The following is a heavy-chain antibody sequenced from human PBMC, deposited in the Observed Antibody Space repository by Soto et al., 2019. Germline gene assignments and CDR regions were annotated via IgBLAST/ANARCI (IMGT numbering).Heavy chain of an antibody. V-gene: IGHV4-39*01. CDR3: ARPSSILLWFGELDGMDV. Sequence: SETLSLTCTVSGGSISSSSYYWGWIRQPPGKGLEWIGSIYYSGSTYYNPSLKSRVTMSVDTSKNQFSLKLSSVTAADTAVYYCARPSSILLWFGELDGMDVWGQGTTVTVSS. CDR2: IYYSGST. J-gene: IGHJ6*02. CDR1: GGSISSSSYY. D-gene: IGHD3-10*01.